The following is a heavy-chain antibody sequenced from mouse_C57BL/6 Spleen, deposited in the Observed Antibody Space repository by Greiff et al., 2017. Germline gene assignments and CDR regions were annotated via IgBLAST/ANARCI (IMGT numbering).Heavy chain of an antibody. Sequence: VQLQQSGAELVKPGASVKLSCTASGFNIKDYYMHWVKQRTEQGLEWIGRIDPEDGDTKYASKFQGKATITADTSSNTAYLQLSSLTTEDTAVYYGARIPNYYGSSYDAMDYWGQGTSVTVSS. J-gene: IGHJ4*01. D-gene: IGHD1-1*01. CDR3: ARIPNYYGSSYDAMDY. V-gene: IGHV14-2*01. CDR1: GFNIKDYY. CDR2: IDPEDGDT.